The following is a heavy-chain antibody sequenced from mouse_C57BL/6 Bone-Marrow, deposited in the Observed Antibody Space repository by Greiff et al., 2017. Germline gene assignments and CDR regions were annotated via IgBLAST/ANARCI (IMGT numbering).Heavy chain of an antibody. CDR1: GFNIKDYY. D-gene: IGHD1-1*01. CDR2: IDPEDGET. J-gene: IGHJ2*01. Sequence: EVHLVESGAELVKPGASVKLSCTASGFNIKDYYIHWVKQRTEQGLEWIGRIDPEDGETKYAPKFQDKATITADTSSNTAYLQLSSLTSEDTAVYYCTRSPIYYGTNYWGQGTTLTVSS. V-gene: IGHV14-2*01. CDR3: TRSPIYYGTNY.